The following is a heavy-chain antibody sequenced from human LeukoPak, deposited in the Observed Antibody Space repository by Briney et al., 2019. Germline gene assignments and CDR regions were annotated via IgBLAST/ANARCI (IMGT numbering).Heavy chain of an antibody. V-gene: IGHV3-23*01. CDR1: GFTFSSDA. Sequence: GGSLRLSCAASGFTFSSDAMSWVRQAPGKGLEWVSVISNSGGNTYYADSVKGRFTISRDNSKNTLYLQMNSLRAEDTAVYYCAKDSGGGVNSPINYWGQGTLVTVSS. CDR3: AKDSGGGVNSPINY. D-gene: IGHD2-15*01. J-gene: IGHJ4*02. CDR2: ISNSGGNT.